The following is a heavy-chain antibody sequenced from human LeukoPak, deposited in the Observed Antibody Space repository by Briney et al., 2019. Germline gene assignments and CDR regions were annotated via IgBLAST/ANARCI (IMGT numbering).Heavy chain of an antibody. CDR3: ARGGYCSGGSCYFGRVSVWFDP. J-gene: IGHJ5*02. Sequence: ASVKVSCKASGYTFTSYDINWVRQATGQGLEWMGWMNPNSGNTGYAQKFQGRVTMTRNTSISTAYMELSRLRSDDTAVYYCARGGYCSGGSCYFGRVSVWFDPWGQGTLVTVSS. D-gene: IGHD2-15*01. CDR1: GYTFTSYD. V-gene: IGHV1-8*01. CDR2: MNPNSGNT.